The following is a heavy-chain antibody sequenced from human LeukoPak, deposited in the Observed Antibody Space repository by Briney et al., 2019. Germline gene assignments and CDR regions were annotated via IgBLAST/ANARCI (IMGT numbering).Heavy chain of an antibody. CDR3: AKDLQLIMLGYFDY. V-gene: IGHV3-23*01. J-gene: IGHJ4*02. CDR1: GFTFSNYV. CDR2: ISGGGGNT. Sequence: GGSLRLSCAASGFTFSNYVMHWVRQAPGKGLEWVSGISGGGGNTYYADSVKGRFTISRDNSKNTLYLQMNTLRAEDTAVYYCAKDLQLIMLGYFDYWGQGTLVTVSS. D-gene: IGHD2-8*01.